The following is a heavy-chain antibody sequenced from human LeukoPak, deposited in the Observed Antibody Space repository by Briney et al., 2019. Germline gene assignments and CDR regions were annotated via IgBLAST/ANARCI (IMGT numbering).Heavy chain of an antibody. J-gene: IGHJ3*02. V-gene: IGHV5-51*01. CDR1: GYSFTSYW. CDR2: IYPSGSDT. CDR3: ATSFDTSGSDAFDI. Sequence: RAGESLKISCKGSGYSFTSYWIGWVRQMPGKGLEWMGIIYPSGSDTQYSPSFQGQVTFSADKSFSTAYLQWSSLKASDTAIYYCATSFDTSGSDAFDIWGQGTMVTVSS. D-gene: IGHD3-22*01.